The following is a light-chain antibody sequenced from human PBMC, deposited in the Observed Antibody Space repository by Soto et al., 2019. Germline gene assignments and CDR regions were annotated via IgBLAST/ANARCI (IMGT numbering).Light chain of an antibody. V-gene: IGKV1-39*01. CDR1: QSISSY. J-gene: IGKJ1*01. Sequence: DIQMTQSPSSLSASVGDRVAITCRARQSISSYLNWYQQKPGKAPKLLIYAASSLQSGVPSRLSGSGFGTDFTLTISSLKPEDFATYYCKQIYSTPRTFGQGTK. CDR2: AAS. CDR3: KQIYSTPRT.